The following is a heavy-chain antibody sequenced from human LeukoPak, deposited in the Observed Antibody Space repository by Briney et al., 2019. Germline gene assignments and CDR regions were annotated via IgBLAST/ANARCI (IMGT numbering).Heavy chain of an antibody. D-gene: IGHD1-1*01. Sequence: PGRSLRLSCAASGFTFSSYAMHWVRQAPGKGLEWVAVISYGGSNKYYADSVKGRFTISRDNSKNTLYLQMNSLRAEDTAVYYCARARFNWNDLDYWGQGTLVTVSS. CDR1: GFTFSSYA. CDR2: ISYGGSNK. V-gene: IGHV3-30-3*01. J-gene: IGHJ4*02. CDR3: ARARFNWNDLDY.